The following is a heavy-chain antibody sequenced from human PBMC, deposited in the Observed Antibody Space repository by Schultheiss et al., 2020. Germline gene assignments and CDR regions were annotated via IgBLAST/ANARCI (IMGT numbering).Heavy chain of an antibody. CDR1: GFTFDDYA. Sequence: GGSLRLSCAASGFTFDDYAMHWVRQAPGKGLEWVSGISWNSGSIGYADSVKGRFTISRDNAKNSLYLQMNSLRAEDTALYYCAKDIEEYRSGWFGYWGQGTLVTVSS. D-gene: IGHD6-19*01. CDR2: ISWNSGSI. CDR3: AKDIEEYRSGWFGY. J-gene: IGHJ4*02. V-gene: IGHV3-9*01.